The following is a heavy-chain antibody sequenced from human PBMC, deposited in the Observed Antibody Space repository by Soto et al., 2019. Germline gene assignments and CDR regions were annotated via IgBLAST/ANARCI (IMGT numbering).Heavy chain of an antibody. Sequence: QVQLVQSGAEVKKPGASVKVSCKASGYTFTGYYIHWVRQAPGQGLEWMGWINPNSGGTNYAQKFQGRVTMTRDTSISTAYMELSRLRSDDTAVYYCARVGRTKAAANWFDPWGQGTLVTVPS. J-gene: IGHJ5*02. V-gene: IGHV1-2*02. CDR2: INPNSGGT. CDR3: ARVGRTKAAANWFDP. CDR1: GYTFTGYY. D-gene: IGHD6-13*01.